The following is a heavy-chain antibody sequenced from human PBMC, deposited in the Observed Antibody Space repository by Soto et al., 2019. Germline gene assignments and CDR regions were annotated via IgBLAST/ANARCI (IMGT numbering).Heavy chain of an antibody. J-gene: IGHJ6*02. CDR3: AKDMLNSRITIFQPDGMDV. V-gene: IGHV3-43*01. Sequence: EVQLVESGGVVVQPGGSLRLSCAASGFTFDDYTMHWVRQAPGKGLEWVSLISWDGGSTYYADSVKGRFTISRDNSKNSLYLQMNSLRTEDTALYYCAKDMLNSRITIFQPDGMDVWGQGTTVTVSS. D-gene: IGHD3-9*01. CDR2: ISWDGGST. CDR1: GFTFDDYT.